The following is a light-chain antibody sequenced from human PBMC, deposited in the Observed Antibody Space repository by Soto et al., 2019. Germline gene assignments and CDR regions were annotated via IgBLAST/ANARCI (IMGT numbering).Light chain of an antibody. J-gene: IGKJ1*01. Sequence: EIVLTQSPGTLSLSPGERATLSCRASQSVSSNYLAWYQQKPGQAPRFLIYGASSRASGIPDRFSGSGSGTDFTLTISRLEPEDFAVDYCHQYGSFPPGTFGQGTKVEIK. CDR3: HQYGSFPPGT. V-gene: IGKV3-20*01. CDR1: QSVSSNY. CDR2: GAS.